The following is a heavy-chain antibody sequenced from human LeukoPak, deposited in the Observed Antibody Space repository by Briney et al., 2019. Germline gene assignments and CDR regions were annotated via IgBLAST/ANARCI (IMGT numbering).Heavy chain of an antibody. CDR3: WLWLDDESFDY. D-gene: IGHD6-19*01. Sequence: ASVKVSCKASGYTFTGYYMHWVRQAPRQGLEWMGWINPNSGGTNYAQKFQGRVTMTRDTSISTAYMELSRLRSDDTAVYYCWLWLDDESFDYWGQGTLVTVSS. CDR2: INPNSGGT. J-gene: IGHJ4*02. V-gene: IGHV1-2*02. CDR1: GYTFTGYY.